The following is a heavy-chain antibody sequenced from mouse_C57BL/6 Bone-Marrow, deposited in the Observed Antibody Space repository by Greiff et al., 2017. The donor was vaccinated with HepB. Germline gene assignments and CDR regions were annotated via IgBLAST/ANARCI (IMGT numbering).Heavy chain of an antibody. D-gene: IGHD2-3*01. CDR2: INPYNGGT. CDR3: ASWDDGYCYYYAMDY. J-gene: IGHJ4*01. CDR1: GYTFTDYY. Sequence: EVQLQQSGPVLVKPGASVKMSCKASGYTFTDYYMNWVKQSHGKSLEWIGVINPYNGGTSYNQKFKGKATLTVDKSSSTAYMELNSLTSEDSAVYYCASWDDGYCYYYAMDYWGQGTSVTVSS. V-gene: IGHV1-19*01.